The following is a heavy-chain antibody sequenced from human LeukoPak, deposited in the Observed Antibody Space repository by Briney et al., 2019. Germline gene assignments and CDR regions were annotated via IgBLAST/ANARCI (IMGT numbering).Heavy chain of an antibody. J-gene: IGHJ6*02. CDR3: ASPLVVPASYYYYGMDV. Sequence: ASVKVSCKASGCTFTSYGISWVRQAPGQGLEWMGGIIPIFGTANYAQKFQGRVTITADESTSTAYMELSSLRSEDTAVYYCASPLVVPASYYYYGMDVWGQGTTVTVSS. CDR1: GCTFTSYG. V-gene: IGHV1-69*13. D-gene: IGHD2-2*01. CDR2: IIPIFGTA.